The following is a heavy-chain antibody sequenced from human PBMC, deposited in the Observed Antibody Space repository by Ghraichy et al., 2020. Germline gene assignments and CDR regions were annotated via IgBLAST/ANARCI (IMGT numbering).Heavy chain of an antibody. CDR3: AKGFYASNWILLDY. D-gene: IGHD1-1*01. Sequence: GESLNISCAASGFNFSNYAINWVRQAPGKGPEWVSSISGSGGTIYYADSVKGRFALSRDNSKNTVSLEMNSLRAEDTAIYYCAKGFYASNWILLDYWGLGTLVTVST. CDR2: ISGSGGTI. CDR1: GFNFSNYA. V-gene: IGHV3-23*01. J-gene: IGHJ4*02.